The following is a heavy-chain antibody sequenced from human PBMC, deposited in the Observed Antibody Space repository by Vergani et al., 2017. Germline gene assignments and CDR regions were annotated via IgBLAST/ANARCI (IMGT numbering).Heavy chain of an antibody. J-gene: IGHJ3*02. Sequence: QLQLQESGPGLVKPSATLSLTCSVSGASIRSSNYYWGWIRQPPGKGLEWIASIYYSGSTYYNPSLKSRVTISVDTSKNQFSLRLTTLTAADTAVYYCARQFWVSQGVGAFETWGRGTEVSVSS. V-gene: IGHV4-39*01. D-gene: IGHD3-16*01. CDR2: IYYSGST. CDR1: GASIRSSNYY. CDR3: ARQFWVSQGVGAFET.